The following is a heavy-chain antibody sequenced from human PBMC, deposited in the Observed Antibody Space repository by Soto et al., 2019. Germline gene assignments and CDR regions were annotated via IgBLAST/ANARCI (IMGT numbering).Heavy chain of an antibody. CDR1: GYTFTGYY. CDR2: INPNSGGT. CDR3: ARFVAIDGGFLEWLLFHYFDY. V-gene: IGHV1-2*04. J-gene: IGHJ4*02. D-gene: IGHD3-3*01. Sequence: ASVKVSCKASGYTFTGYYMHWVRQAPGQGLERMGWINPNSGGTNYAQKFQGWVTMTRDTSISTAYMELSRLRSDDTAVYYCARFVAIDGGFLEWLLFHYFDYWGQGTLVTVSS.